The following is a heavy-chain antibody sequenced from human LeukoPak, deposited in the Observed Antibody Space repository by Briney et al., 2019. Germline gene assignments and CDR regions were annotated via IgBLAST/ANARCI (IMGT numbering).Heavy chain of an antibody. D-gene: IGHD3-10*01. CDR2: IYYSGNT. CDR1: GDSVRRYY. J-gene: IGHJ4*02. V-gene: IGHV4-39*01. Sequence: SETLSLTCTVSGDSVRRYYWNWIRQPPGKGLEWIGSIYYSGNTFYNPSLKSPVTMSVDTSKNQFSLNLSSVTAADTAVYYCARHGGYYGSGNYAYIDFWGQGSLVTVSS. CDR3: ARHGGYYGSGNYAYIDF.